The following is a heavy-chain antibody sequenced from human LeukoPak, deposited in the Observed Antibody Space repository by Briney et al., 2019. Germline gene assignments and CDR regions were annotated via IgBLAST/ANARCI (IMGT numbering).Heavy chain of an antibody. J-gene: IGHJ4*02. CDR2: IIPILGIA. CDR1: GGTFSSYA. Sequence: SVKVSCKPSGGTFSSYAISWVRQAPRQGLEWMGRIIPILGIANYAQKFQGRVTITADKSTSTGYMELSSLRSEDTAVYYCAVGGLEGGFDYWGQGTLVTVSS. V-gene: IGHV1-69*04. D-gene: IGHD3/OR15-3a*01. CDR3: AVGGLEGGFDY.